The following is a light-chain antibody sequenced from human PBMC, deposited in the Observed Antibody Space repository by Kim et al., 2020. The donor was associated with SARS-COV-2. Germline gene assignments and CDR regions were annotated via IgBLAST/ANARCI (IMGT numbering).Light chain of an antibody. V-gene: IGLV3-1*01. CDR1: TVGDKY. CDR2: QDS. CDR3: QAWDSSVV. Sequence: VSMAPGQTASMPCSADTVGDKYACWYQQKPGQSPVLVIYQDSMRPSGTAKRFSGSDSGNTATLTISRTQAMDEADYYCQAWDSSVVFGGGTQLTFL. J-gene: IGLJ2*01.